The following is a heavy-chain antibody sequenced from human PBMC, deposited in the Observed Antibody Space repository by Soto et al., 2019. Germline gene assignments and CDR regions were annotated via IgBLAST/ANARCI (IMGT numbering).Heavy chain of an antibody. J-gene: IGHJ4*02. CDR1: GFTLSNYV. D-gene: IGHD6-13*01. V-gene: IGHV3-48*01. CDR2: IGSSSVTI. Sequence: GGSLRLSCAASGFTLSNYVMNWVRQAPGKGLEWISCIGSSSVTIFHADSVKGRFTIYRDNSKDTLYLQMNSLRAEDTAVYYCAKDGDEVAAGYYFDYWGQGTPVTVSS. CDR3: AKDGDEVAAGYYFDY.